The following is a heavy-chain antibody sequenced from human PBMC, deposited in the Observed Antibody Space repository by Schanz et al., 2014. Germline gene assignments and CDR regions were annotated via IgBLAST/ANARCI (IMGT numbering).Heavy chain of an antibody. CDR3: ANNWNLDY. V-gene: IGHV3-23*04. CDR1: GFTFSSYA. J-gene: IGHJ4*02. Sequence: EVQLVESGGGLVQPGGSLRLSCAASGFTFSSYAMTWVRQAPGMGLEWVSAISGRDGSTYYADSVRGRFTISRDNSKNTLYLQMNSLRAEDTAVYYCANNWNLDYWGQGTLDTVSA. CDR2: ISGRDGST. D-gene: IGHD1-20*01.